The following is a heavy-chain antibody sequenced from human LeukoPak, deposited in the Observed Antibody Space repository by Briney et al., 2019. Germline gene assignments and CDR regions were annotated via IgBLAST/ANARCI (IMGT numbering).Heavy chain of an antibody. CDR1: GDSITGYY. Sequence: ETLSLTCSVSGDSITGYYWGWIRQAPGKGLEWVSAISGSGGSTYYADSVKGRFTISRDNSKNTLYLQMNSLRAEDTAVYYCANNVGGNSGIYWGQGTLVTVSS. V-gene: IGHV3-23*01. CDR3: ANNVGGNSGIY. CDR2: ISGSGGST. J-gene: IGHJ4*02. D-gene: IGHD4-23*01.